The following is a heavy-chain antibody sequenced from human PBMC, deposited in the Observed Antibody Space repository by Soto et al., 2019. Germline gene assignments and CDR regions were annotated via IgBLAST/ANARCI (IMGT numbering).Heavy chain of an antibody. J-gene: IGHJ5*02. D-gene: IGHD3-9*01. V-gene: IGHV4-34*01. CDR2: INHSAST. CDR1: GGSFSGYY. CDR3: ARGKTGSNWFDP. Sequence: QVQLQQWGAGLLKPSETLSLSCAVYGGSFSGYYWTWIRQPPGKGLEWIGEINHSASTNYNPSLQGRLTLSVDTSTKQFSLKLISVTAADTAVYYCARGKTGSNWFDPWGRGTLITVSS.